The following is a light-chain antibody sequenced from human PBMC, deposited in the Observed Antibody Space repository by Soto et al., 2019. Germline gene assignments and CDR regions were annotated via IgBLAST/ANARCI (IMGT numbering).Light chain of an antibody. V-gene: IGKV3-20*01. J-gene: IGKJ4*01. CDR1: QSVSGSY. Sequence: EIVLTQSPGTLSFSPGERATLSCRASQSVSGSYLAWYQQKPGQAPRLLIYGASSRASGIPDRFSGSGSGTDFTLTISRLEPEDFAVYYCQQYVSSPALTFGGGTKVEIK. CDR3: QQYVSSPALT. CDR2: GAS.